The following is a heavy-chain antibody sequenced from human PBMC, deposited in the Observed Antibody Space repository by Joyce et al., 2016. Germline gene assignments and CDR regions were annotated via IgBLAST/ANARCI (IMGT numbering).Heavy chain of an antibody. CDR1: GDSISSSTYY. J-gene: IGHJ4*02. Sequence: QVQLQESGPGLVKPSGTLSLTCSVSGDSISSSTYYWGWVRQPPGKGLEWIGRFYYTGGPYYNPSLKSRVTMSEDTSKNQFSLKLSSVTPGDTALYYCARQEAGYDSRLDYWGQGLLVTVSS. D-gene: IGHD5-12*01. V-gene: IGHV4-39*01. CDR3: ARQEAGYDSRLDY. CDR2: FYYTGGP.